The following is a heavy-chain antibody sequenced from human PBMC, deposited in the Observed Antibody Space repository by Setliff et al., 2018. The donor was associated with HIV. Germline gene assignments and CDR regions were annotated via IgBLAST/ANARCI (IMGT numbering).Heavy chain of an antibody. D-gene: IGHD2-21*01. V-gene: IGHV1-2*06. CDR2: INPDNSLT. CDR1: GYKFTGHY. J-gene: IGHJ5*02. Sequence: ASVKVSCKASGYKFTGHYVHWVRQAPGQGLQWMGRINPDNSLTTYAEYFEGRVTLTRDTSTNTAYMELRRLRSDDTAIYFCARNKIGWDTYSVVNYFDPWGQGTLGTVSS. CDR3: ARNKIGWDTYSVVNYFDP.